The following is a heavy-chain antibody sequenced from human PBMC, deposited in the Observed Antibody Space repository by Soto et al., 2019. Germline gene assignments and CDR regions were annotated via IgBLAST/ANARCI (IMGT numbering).Heavy chain of an antibody. CDR3: AHQSRITGTTYNWFDP. CDR2: IYWDDDK. D-gene: IGHD1-7*01. V-gene: IGHV2-5*02. J-gene: IGHJ5*02. CDR1: GFSLSTSGVG. Sequence: QITLKESGPTLVKPTQTLTLTCTFSGFSLSTSGVGVGWIRQPPGKALEWLALIYWDDDKRYSPSLKSRLTITKDTSKNQVVLTMINMDPVDTATYYCAHQSRITGTTYNWFDPWGQGTLVTVSS.